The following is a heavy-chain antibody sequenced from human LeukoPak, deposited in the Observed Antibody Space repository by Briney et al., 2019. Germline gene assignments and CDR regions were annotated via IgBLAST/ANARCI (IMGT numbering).Heavy chain of an antibody. D-gene: IGHD6-19*01. CDR1: GFNFSSYS. J-gene: IGHJ4*02. V-gene: IGHV3-21*01. Sequence: GSLRLSCAASGFNFSSYSMNWVLQAPGKGLEWVSSISSSSSYIYYADSVKGRFTISRDNAKNSLYLQMNSLRAEDTAVYYCARDLRALRLSIAVPDYWGQGTLVTVSS. CDR2: ISSSSSYI. CDR3: ARDLRALRLSIAVPDY.